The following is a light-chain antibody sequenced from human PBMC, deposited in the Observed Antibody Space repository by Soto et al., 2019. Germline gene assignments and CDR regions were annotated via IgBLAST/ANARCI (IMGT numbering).Light chain of an antibody. CDR3: QQYNNWPTFT. CDR1: QSVSSN. J-gene: IGKJ3*01. V-gene: IGKV3D-15*01. Sequence: EIVMTQSPATLSVSPGERATLSCRASQSVSSNLAWYQQKPGQAPRPLIYGASIRATGIPARFSGSGSGTEFTLTISSLQSEDFAVYYCQQYNNWPTFTFGPGTKVDIK. CDR2: GAS.